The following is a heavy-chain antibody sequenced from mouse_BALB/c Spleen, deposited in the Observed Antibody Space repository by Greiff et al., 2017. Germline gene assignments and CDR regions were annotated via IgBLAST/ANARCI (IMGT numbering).Heavy chain of an antibody. Sequence: EVMLVESGGGLVKPGGSLKLSCAASGFAFSSYDMSWVRQTPEKRLEWVATISSGGSYTYYPDSVKGRFTISRDNAKNTLYLQMSSLRSEDTAMYYCARRYDGYYWFAYWGQGTLVTVSA. V-gene: IGHV5-9-1*01. CDR2: ISSGGSYT. CDR1: GFAFSSYD. CDR3: ARRYDGYYWFAY. D-gene: IGHD2-3*01. J-gene: IGHJ3*01.